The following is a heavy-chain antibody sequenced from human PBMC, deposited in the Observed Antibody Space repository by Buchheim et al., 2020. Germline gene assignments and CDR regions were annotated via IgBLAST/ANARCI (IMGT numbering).Heavy chain of an antibody. CDR2: ISGSGGST. J-gene: IGHJ4*02. V-gene: IGHV3-23*04. CDR1: TFSVSSNQ. CDR3: AKSSGSGTYSPFDY. D-gene: IGHD1-26*01. Sequence: EVQLVESGGDLVQPGGSLRLSCVASTFSVSSNQMNWVRQAPGKGLEWVSGISGSGGSTYYADSVKGRFTISRDNSKNTLYLQMSSLRAEDTAVYYCAKSSGSGTYSPFDYWGQGTL.